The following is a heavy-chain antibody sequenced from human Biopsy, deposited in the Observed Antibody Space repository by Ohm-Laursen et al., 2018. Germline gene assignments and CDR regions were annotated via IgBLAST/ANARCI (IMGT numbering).Heavy chain of an antibody. CDR3: VAYPSSGFFENNDDFAMDV. CDR2: IITVSETA. D-gene: IGHD6-19*01. CDR1: GSSFTNYA. J-gene: IGHJ6*02. V-gene: IGHV1-69*01. Sequence: VSSVKVSCKASGSSFTNYAINWVRQAPGHGLEWMGGIITVSETAGYAERFQGRVTITADVTTTTAYMDLSGLRSEDTAVYYCVAYPSSGFFENNDDFAMDVWGQGTTVIVSS.